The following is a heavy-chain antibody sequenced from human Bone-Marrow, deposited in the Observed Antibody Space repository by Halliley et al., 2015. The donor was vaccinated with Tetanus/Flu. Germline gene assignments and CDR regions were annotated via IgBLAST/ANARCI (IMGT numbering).Heavy chain of an antibody. D-gene: IGHD2-8*01. Sequence: SLRLSCAASAFTFSAYEMNWVRQAPGKGLEWVSFISGSRSTIDYADSVKGRFTISRDNAKNSLYLQMNSLRAEDTAVYYCARRSLGTNGVCYSRSFDLCGRGTLVTVSS. V-gene: IGHV3-48*03. CDR2: ISGSRSTI. CDR1: AFTFSAYE. J-gene: IGHJ2*01. CDR3: ARRSLGTNGVCYSRSFDL.